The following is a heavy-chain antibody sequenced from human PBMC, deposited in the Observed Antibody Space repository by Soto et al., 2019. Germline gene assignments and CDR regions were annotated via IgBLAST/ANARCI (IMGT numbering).Heavy chain of an antibody. CDR3: AKDGYYDFWSGYYRPSEDYYYGMDV. Sequence: GGSLRLSCAASGFTFSSYSMNWVRQAPGKGLEWVSSISSSSSYIYYADSVKGLFTISRDNAKNSLYLQMNSLRAEDTAVYYCAKDGYYDFWSGYYRPSEDYYYGMDVWGQGTTVTVSS. J-gene: IGHJ6*02. V-gene: IGHV3-21*01. CDR2: ISSSSSYI. CDR1: GFTFSSYS. D-gene: IGHD3-3*01.